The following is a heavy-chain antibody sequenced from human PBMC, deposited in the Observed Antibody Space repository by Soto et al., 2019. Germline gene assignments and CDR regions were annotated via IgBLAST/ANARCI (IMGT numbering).Heavy chain of an antibody. CDR2: INSDGST. Sequence: VQVVESGGGLVQPGGSLRLSCAASGFTFNKYPLYWVRQAGGKGLVWVSRINSDGSTFYADSVKGRFTISRDNAKDTLYLQMNSLRVEDTAVYFCVRDNGGYWGQGTLVTVSS. D-gene: IGHD2-8*01. V-gene: IGHV3-74*01. CDR3: VRDNGGY. CDR1: GFTFNKYP. J-gene: IGHJ4*02.